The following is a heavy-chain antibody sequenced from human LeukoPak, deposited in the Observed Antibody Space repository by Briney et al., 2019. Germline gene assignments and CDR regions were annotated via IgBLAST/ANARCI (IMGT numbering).Heavy chain of an antibody. D-gene: IGHD1-26*01. J-gene: IGHJ4*02. CDR2: ISYSGNII. CDR1: GFTFSSYA. CDR3: AKDRGGGRRWELLD. Sequence: GVSLRLSCAASGFTFSSYAMSWVRQAPGKGLEWDSGISYSGNIIYYADSVTGRFTISRDNSKNTLYLQMNSLRAEDTAVYYCAKDRGGGRRWELLDWGQGTLVTVSS. V-gene: IGHV3-23*01.